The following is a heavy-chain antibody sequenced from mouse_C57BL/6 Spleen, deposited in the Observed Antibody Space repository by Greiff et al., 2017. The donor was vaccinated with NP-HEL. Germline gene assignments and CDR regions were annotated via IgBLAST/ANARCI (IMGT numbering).Heavy chain of an antibody. CDR2: IYPSDSET. CDR1: GYTFTSYW. J-gene: IGHJ2*01. D-gene: IGHD1-1*01. Sequence: QVQLQQPGAELVRPGSSVKLSCKASGYTFTSYWMDWVKQRPGQGLEWIGNIYPSDSETHYNQKFKDKATLTVDKSSSTAYMQLSSLTSEDSAVYYCARQAVVGGDYWGQGTTLTVSS. V-gene: IGHV1-61*01. CDR3: ARQAVVGGDY.